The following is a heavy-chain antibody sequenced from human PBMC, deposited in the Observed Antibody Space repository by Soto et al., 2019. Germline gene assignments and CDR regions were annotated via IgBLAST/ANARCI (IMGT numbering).Heavy chain of an antibody. D-gene: IGHD6-6*01. V-gene: IGHV3-15*01. CDR1: GFTFSNAW. CDR2: IKSKTDGGTT. Sequence: GGSLRLSCAASGFTFSNAWMSWVRQAPGKGLEWVGRIKSKTDGGTTDYAAPVKGRFTISRDDSKNTLYLQMNSLKTEDTAVYYCTTASIAASYYYYGMDVWGQGTTVTVYS. CDR3: TTASIAASYYYYGMDV. J-gene: IGHJ6*02.